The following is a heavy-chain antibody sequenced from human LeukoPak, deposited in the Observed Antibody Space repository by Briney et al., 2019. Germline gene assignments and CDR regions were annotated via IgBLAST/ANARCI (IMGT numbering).Heavy chain of an antibody. CDR3: VRDGPSWGLL. D-gene: IGHD7-27*01. V-gene: IGHV4-4*07. CDR2: IFTTGGA. CDR1: GGSIGTYY. Sequence: PSETLSLTCTVSGGSIGTYYWSWIRQPGGKGLEWIGRIFTTGGANYSPSLKSRVTMSLDTSKNLFSLKLNSVTAADTAVYYCVRDGPSWGLLWGQGALVTVSS. J-gene: IGHJ4*02.